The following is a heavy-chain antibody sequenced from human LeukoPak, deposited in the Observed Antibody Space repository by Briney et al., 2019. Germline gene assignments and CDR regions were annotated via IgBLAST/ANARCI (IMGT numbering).Heavy chain of an antibody. V-gene: IGHV4-39*07. CDR1: GGSISSSSYY. J-gene: IGHJ6*04. CDR3: ARDLGMDV. CDR2: IYTSGST. Sequence: SETLSLTCTVSGGSISSSSYYWGWIRQPPGKGLEWIGRIYTSGSTNYNPSLKSRVTMSVDTSKNQFSLKLSSVTAADTAVYYCARDLGMDVWGKGTTVTISS.